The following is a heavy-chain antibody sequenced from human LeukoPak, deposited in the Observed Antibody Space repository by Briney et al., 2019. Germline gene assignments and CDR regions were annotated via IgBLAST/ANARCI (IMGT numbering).Heavy chain of an antibody. CDR3: ARELTGIGYYFDY. J-gene: IGHJ4*02. Sequence: PGRSLRLSCAASGFTFSIYAMHWVRQAPGKGLEWVAVTSYDGSNKYYADSVKGRFTISRDNSKNTLYLQMNSLRAEDTAVYYCARELTGIGYYFDYWGQGTLVTVSS. CDR2: TSYDGSNK. V-gene: IGHV3-30-3*01. CDR1: GFTFSIYA.